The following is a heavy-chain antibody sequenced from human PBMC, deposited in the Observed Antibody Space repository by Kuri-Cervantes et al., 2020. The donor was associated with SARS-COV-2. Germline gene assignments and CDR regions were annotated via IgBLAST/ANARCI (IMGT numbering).Heavy chain of an antibody. Sequence: GESLKISCAASGFTFSSYGMHWVRQAPGKGLEWVAVIWYDGSNKYCADSVKGRFTISRDNSKNTLYLQMNSLRAEDTAVYYCARHSDRHYYDSSGYSFDYWGQGTLVTVSS. V-gene: IGHV3-33*01. CDR2: IWYDGSNK. CDR1: GFTFSSYG. J-gene: IGHJ4*02. D-gene: IGHD3-22*01. CDR3: ARHSDRHYYDSSGYSFDY.